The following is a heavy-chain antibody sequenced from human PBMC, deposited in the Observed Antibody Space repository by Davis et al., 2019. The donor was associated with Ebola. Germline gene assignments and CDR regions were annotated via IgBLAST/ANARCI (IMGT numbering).Heavy chain of an antibody. CDR2: ISGSGGST. CDR3: AKDPRGAVAGTCYFDY. V-gene: IGHV3-23*01. Sequence: GESLKISCGVSGLPFSAYFMDWVRQAPGKGLEWVSAISGSGGSTYYADSVKGRFTISRDNSKNTLYLQMNSLRAEDTAVYYCAKDPRGAVAGTCYFDYWGQGTLVTVSS. D-gene: IGHD6-19*01. J-gene: IGHJ4*02. CDR1: GLPFSAYF.